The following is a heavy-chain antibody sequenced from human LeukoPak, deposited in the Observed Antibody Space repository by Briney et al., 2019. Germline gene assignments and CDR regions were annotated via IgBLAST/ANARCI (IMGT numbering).Heavy chain of an antibody. CDR2: IYTSGST. J-gene: IGHJ3*02. V-gene: IGHV4-61*02. Sequence: SQTLSLTCTVSGGSISSGSYYWSWLRQPAGKGLEWIGRIYTSGSTNYNPSLKSRVTISVDTSKNQFSLKLSSVTAADTAVYYCARDCSGGSCYFVGDAFDIWGQGTMVTVSS. D-gene: IGHD2-15*01. CDR3: ARDCSGGSCYFVGDAFDI. CDR1: GGSISSGSYY.